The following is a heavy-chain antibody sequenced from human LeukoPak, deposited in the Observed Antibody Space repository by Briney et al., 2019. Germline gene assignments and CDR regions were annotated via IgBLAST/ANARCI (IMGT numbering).Heavy chain of an antibody. V-gene: IGHV4-31*03. D-gene: IGHD2-15*01. J-gene: IGHJ4*02. CDR1: GGSISSGGYY. Sequence: SQTLSLTCTVSGGSISSGGYYWSWIRQHPGKGLEWIGYIYYSGSTYYNPSLKSRVTISVDTSKNLFSLKLSSVTAADTAVYYCARGKLYCSGGSCWPYYFDYWGQGTLVTVSS. CDR3: ARGKLYCSGGSCWPYYFDY. CDR2: IYYSGST.